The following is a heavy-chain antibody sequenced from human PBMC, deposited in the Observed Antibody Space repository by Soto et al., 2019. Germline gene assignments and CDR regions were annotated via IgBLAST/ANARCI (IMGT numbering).Heavy chain of an antibody. CDR3: ARGTGTTESPYDS. CDR1: SASISTRNW. CDR2: VYHSGSI. J-gene: IGHJ4*02. V-gene: IGHV4-4*02. Sequence: PSETLSLTCTVSSASISTRNWWSWIRQSPGKGLEWIGEVYHSGSINYSPSFTSRITISVDKSKNQFSLKLRSVTAADTAVYFCARGTGTTESPYDSWGQGTLVTVSS. D-gene: IGHD1-1*01.